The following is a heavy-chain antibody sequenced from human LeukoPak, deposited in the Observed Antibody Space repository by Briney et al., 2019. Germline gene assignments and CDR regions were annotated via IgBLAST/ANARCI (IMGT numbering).Heavy chain of an antibody. CDR3: ARASGYYDSSGYSPSDAFDI. J-gene: IGHJ3*02. CDR2: IIPIFGTA. V-gene: IGHV1-69*05. CDR1: GGTFSSYA. Sequence: SVKVSCKASGGTFSSYAISWVRQAPGQGLEWMGGIIPIFGTANYAQKFQGRVTITTDESTSTAYMELSSLRSEDTAVYYCARASGYYDSSGYSPSDAFDIWGQGTMVTVSS. D-gene: IGHD3-22*01.